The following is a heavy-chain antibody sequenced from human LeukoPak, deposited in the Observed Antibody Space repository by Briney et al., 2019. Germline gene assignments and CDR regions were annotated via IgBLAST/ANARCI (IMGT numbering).Heavy chain of an antibody. D-gene: IGHD6-19*01. CDR1: GFTFSSYW. J-gene: IGHJ3*02. CDR2: IKQDGSEK. CDR3: ANLPEAGWAVAFDI. Sequence: GGSLRLSCAASGFTFSSYWMSWVRQAPGKGLEWVANIKQDGSEKYYVDSVKGRFTISRDNAKNSLYLQMNSLRAEDTAVYYCANLPEAGWAVAFDIWGQGTMVTVSS. V-gene: IGHV3-7*01.